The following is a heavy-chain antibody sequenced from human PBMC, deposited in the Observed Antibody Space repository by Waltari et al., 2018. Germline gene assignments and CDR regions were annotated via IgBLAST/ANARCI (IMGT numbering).Heavy chain of an antibody. D-gene: IGHD6-19*01. CDR3: AKGPSSGWYYFDY. V-gene: IGHV3-9*01. Sequence: EVQLVESGGGLVQPGRSLRLSCAASGFTFDDYAMHWVRQAPGKGLEWVSGISWNSGSIGDADSVKGRFTISRDNAKNSLYLQMNSLRAEDTALYYCAKGPSSGWYYFDYWGQGTLVTVSS. J-gene: IGHJ4*02. CDR2: ISWNSGSI. CDR1: GFTFDDYA.